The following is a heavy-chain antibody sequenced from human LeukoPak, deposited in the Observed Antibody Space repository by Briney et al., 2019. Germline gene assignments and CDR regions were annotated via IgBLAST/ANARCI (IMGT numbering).Heavy chain of an antibody. J-gene: IGHJ4*02. D-gene: IGHD3-10*01. CDR2: IWHDGSHK. CDR1: GFAFNTYA. CDR3: AKKIFGPGSYPDF. Sequence: PGRSLRPSCAASGFAFNTYAMHWVRQAPGQGLEWVALIWHDGSHKFHSNSVRGQFTISRDNSKNTVSLQMNNLRPEDTAVYYCAKKIFGPGSYPDFWGKETLVTVPS. V-gene: IGHV3-33*06.